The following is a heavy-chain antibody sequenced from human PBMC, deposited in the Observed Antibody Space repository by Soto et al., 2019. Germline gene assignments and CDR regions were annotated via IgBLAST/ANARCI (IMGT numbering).Heavy chain of an antibody. Sequence: QVQLVQSGAEVKKPGSSVKVSCNASGGTFSSYAISWVRQAPGQGLEWMGGIIPIFGTANYAQKFQGRVTITADESTSTAYMELSSLRSEDTAVYYCAREGIAAHSYYFDYWGQGTLVTVSS. J-gene: IGHJ4*02. CDR3: AREGIAAHSYYFDY. V-gene: IGHV1-69*01. D-gene: IGHD6-6*01. CDR1: GGTFSSYA. CDR2: IIPIFGTA.